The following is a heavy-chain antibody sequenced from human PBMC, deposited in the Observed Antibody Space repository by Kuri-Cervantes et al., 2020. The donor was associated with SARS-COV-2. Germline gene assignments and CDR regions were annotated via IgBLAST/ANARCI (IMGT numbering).Heavy chain of an antibody. J-gene: IGHJ2*01. Sequence: GGSLRLSCAASGFTFSGYAMSWVRQAPGKGLEWVSAISGSGGSTYYADSVKGRFTISRDNSMNTLYLQMNSLRDEDTAVYYCAKARHGYGDYANGRGYFDLWGRGTLVTVSS. CDR1: GFTFSGYA. D-gene: IGHD4-17*01. V-gene: IGHV3-23*01. CDR3: AKARHGYGDYANGRGYFDL. CDR2: ISGSGGST.